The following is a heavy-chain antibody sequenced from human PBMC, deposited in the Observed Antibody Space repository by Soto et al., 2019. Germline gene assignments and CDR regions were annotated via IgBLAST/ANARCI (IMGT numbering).Heavy chain of an antibody. V-gene: IGHV3-30*18. CDR3: AKDYYDSSGYLGGMDV. D-gene: IGHD3-22*01. J-gene: IGHJ6*02. Sequence: PGGSLRLSCAASGFTFSSYGMHWVRQAPGKGLEWMAVISYDGSNKYYADSVKGRFTISRDNSKNTLYLQMNSLRAEDTAVYYCAKDYYDSSGYLGGMDVWGQGTTVTVSS. CDR1: GFTFSSYG. CDR2: ISYDGSNK.